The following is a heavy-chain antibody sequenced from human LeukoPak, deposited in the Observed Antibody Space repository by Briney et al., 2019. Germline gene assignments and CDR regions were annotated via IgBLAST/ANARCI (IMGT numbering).Heavy chain of an antibody. D-gene: IGHD3-10*01. CDR1: GFRFGDYG. J-gene: IGHJ6*03. CDR3: ARDPPLRSSYYHMDV. CDR2: INWNGGST. Sequence: PGGSLRLSCAASGFRFGDYGMSWVRPAPGKGLEWVSGINWNGGSTGYGDSVKGRFTSSRDNVKNSLYLDMNSLRADDTALYYCARDPPLRSSYYHMDVWGKGTTVTVSS. V-gene: IGHV3-20*04.